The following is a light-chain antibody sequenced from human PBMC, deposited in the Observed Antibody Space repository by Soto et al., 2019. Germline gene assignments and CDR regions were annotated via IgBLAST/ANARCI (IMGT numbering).Light chain of an antibody. CDR3: DHFGLT. Sequence: EIVMTQSPATLSVSPGERATLSCRASQSVSSNLAWYQQKPGQAPRLLIYGASTRATGIPARFSGSGSGTESTLTISRLHSEHFAVYYCDHFGLTFGGGTMVEIK. J-gene: IGKJ4*02. CDR2: GAS. V-gene: IGKV3-15*01. CDR1: QSVSSN.